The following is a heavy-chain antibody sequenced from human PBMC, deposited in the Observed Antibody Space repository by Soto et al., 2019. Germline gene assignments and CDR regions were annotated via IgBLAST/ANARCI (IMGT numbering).Heavy chain of an antibody. J-gene: IGHJ4*02. Sequence: PGGSLRLSCAASGFTFSSYGMHWVRQAPGKGLEWVAVISYDGSNKYYADSVKGRFTISRDNSKNTLYLQMNSLRAEDTAVYYCAKDGGYYDSSGYPYFDYWGQGTLVTVSS. CDR2: ISYDGSNK. CDR1: GFTFSSYG. CDR3: AKDGGYYDSSGYPYFDY. D-gene: IGHD3-22*01. V-gene: IGHV3-30*18.